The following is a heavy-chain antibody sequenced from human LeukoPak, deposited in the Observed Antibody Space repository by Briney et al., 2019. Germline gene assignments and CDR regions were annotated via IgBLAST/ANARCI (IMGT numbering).Heavy chain of an antibody. J-gene: IGHJ4*02. CDR3: ARDSRQTGIVGAHTFDY. V-gene: IGHV4-34*01. CDR1: GGSFSCYY. Sequence: SETLSLTCAVYGGSFSCYYWSWIRQPPGKGLELIGEINHSGSTNYNPSLKSRVTISVDTSKNQFSLKLSSVTAADTAVYYCARDSRQTGIVGAHTFDYWGQGTLVTVSS. D-gene: IGHD1-26*01. CDR2: INHSGST.